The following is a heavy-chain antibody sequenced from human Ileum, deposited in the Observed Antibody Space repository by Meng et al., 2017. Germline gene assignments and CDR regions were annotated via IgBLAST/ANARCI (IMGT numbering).Heavy chain of an antibody. J-gene: IGHJ4*02. Sequence: QAPLQQWGAGLLKPSETLVPTCAVYGGSFSGYYWSWIRQPPGQGLEWIGEINHSGSTNYNPSLKSRVTISVDTSKNQFSLKLSSVTAADTAVYYCARVSSMIMVYGGSYFDYWGQGTLVTVSS. V-gene: IGHV4-34*01. CDR2: INHSGST. D-gene: IGHD2-8*01. CDR1: GGSFSGYY. CDR3: ARVSSMIMVYGGSYFDY.